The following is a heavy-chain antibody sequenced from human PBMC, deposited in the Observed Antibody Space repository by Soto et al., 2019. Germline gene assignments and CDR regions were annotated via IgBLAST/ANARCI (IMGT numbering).Heavy chain of an antibody. CDR3: AKSGGPYSYGYFDY. Sequence: GGSLRLSCAASGFTFSSYAMSWVRQAPGKGLEWVSAISGSGGSTYYADSVKGRFTISRDNSKNTLYLQMNSLRAEDTSVYYCAKSGGPYSYGYFDYWGQGTLVTVSS. V-gene: IGHV3-23*01. CDR2: ISGSGGST. J-gene: IGHJ4*02. CDR1: GFTFSSYA. D-gene: IGHD5-18*01.